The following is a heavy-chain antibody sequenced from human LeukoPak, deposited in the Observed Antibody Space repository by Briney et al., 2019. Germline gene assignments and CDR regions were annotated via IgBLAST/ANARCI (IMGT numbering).Heavy chain of an antibody. J-gene: IGHJ5*02. V-gene: IGHV3-30-3*01. CDR1: GFTFSSYA. CDR3: AKHIGYSGYGNWFDP. D-gene: IGHD5-12*01. CDR2: ISYDGSNK. Sequence: GRSLRLSCAASGFTFSSYAMHWVRQAPGKGLEWVAVISYDGSNKYYADSVKGRFTISRDNSKNTLYLQMNSLRAEDTAVYYCAKHIGYSGYGNWFDPWGQGTLVTVSS.